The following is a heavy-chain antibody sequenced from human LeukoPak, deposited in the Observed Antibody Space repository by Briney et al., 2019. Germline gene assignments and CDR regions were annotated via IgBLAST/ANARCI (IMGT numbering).Heavy chain of an antibody. CDR2: ISGSGDST. J-gene: IGHJ4*02. V-gene: IGHV3-23*01. Sequence: GGSLRLSCAASGFTFSSFAMNWVRQAPGKGLEWVSVISGSGDSTNYADSVKGRFTISRDNSKNTLYLQTNSLRAEDTALYYCAKSDCTGASCYTQKDWGQGALVTVSS. CDR1: GFTFSSFA. CDR3: AKSDCTGASCYTQKD. D-gene: IGHD2-2*02.